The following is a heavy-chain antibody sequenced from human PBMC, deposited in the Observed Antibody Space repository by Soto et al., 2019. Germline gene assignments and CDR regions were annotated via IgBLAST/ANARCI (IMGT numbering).Heavy chain of an antibody. D-gene: IGHD6-13*01. Sequence: SETLSLTCAVYGGSFSGYYWSWIRQPPGKGLEWIGEINHSGSTNYNPSLKSRVTISVDTSKNQFSLKLSSVTAADTAVYYCARSGSKSSSWYSPRGYYYGMDVWGQGTTVTVS. CDR2: INHSGST. J-gene: IGHJ6*02. V-gene: IGHV4-34*01. CDR3: ARSGSKSSSWYSPRGYYYGMDV. CDR1: GGSFSGYY.